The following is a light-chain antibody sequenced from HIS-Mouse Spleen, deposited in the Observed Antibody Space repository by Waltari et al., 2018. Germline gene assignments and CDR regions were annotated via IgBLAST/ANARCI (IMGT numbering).Light chain of an antibody. V-gene: IGLV3-1*01. CDR3: QAWDSSYSV. J-gene: IGLJ2*01. CDR2: QDS. CDR1: KLGDKY. Sequence: SYELTQPPSVSVSPGQTASITCSGDKLGDKYACWYQQKPGQSPVLVIYQDSKRPSGTPGRFSGSNEGNTATLTISGTQAMDEADYYCQAWDSSYSVFGGGTKLTVL.